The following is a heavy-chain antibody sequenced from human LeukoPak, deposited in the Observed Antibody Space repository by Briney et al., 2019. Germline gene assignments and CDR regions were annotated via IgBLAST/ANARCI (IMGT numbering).Heavy chain of an antibody. CDR3: AITGVDTAMVTGGFGPPAHYFDY. J-gene: IGHJ4*02. CDR2: IIPIFGTA. CDR1: GGTFSSYA. V-gene: IGHV1-69*13. D-gene: IGHD5-18*01. Sequence: ASVKVSCKASGGTFSSYAISWVRQAPGQGLEWMGGIIPIFGTANYAQKFQGRVTITADESTSTAYMELSSLRSEDTAVYYCAITGVDTAMVTGGFGPPAHYFDYGGQGPLVTVSS.